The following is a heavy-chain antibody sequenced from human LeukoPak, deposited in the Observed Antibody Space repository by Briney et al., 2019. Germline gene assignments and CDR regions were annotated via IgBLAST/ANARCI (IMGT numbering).Heavy chain of an antibody. D-gene: IGHD3-22*01. CDR2: ISYDGSNK. J-gene: IGHJ4*02. Sequence: PGGSLRLSCAASGFTFSSYGMHWVRQAPGKGLEWVAVISYDGSNKYYADSVKGRFTISRDNSKNTLYLQMNSLRAEDTAVYYCAKDYYDSSDFFDYWGQGTLDTVSS. CDR1: GFTFSSYG. V-gene: IGHV3-30*18. CDR3: AKDYYDSSDFFDY.